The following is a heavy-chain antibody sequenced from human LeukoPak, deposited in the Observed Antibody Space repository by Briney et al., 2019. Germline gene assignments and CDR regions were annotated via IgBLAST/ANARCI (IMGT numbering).Heavy chain of an antibody. CDR2: ISSSGSTI. V-gene: IGHV3-11*01. J-gene: IGHJ4*02. CDR1: GFTFSDYY. Sequence: PGGSLRLSCAASGFTFSDYYMSWIHQAPGKGPEWVSYISSSGSTIYYADSVKGRFTISRDNAKNSLYLQMNSLRAEDTAVYYCARDSGVSSGWPYFDYWGQGTLVTVSS. CDR3: ARDSGVSSGWPYFDY. D-gene: IGHD6-19*01.